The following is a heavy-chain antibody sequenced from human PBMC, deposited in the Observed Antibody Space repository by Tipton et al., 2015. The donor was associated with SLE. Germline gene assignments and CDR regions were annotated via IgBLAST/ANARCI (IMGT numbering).Heavy chain of an antibody. D-gene: IGHD3-10*01. CDR2: IYYSGST. J-gene: IGHJ4*02. CDR3: AGLPGLWFGELLPY. CDR1: GGSINSGGYY. V-gene: IGHV4-31*03. Sequence: TLSLTCTASGGSINSGGYYWSWIRQYPGKGLEWIGYIYYSGSTYYNPSLKSRVTISIDTSKNQFSLKLSSVTAADTAVYYCAGLPGLWFGELLPYWGQGTLVTVSS.